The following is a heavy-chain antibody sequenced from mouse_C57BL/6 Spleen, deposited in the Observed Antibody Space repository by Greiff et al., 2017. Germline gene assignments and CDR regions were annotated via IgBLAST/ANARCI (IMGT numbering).Heavy chain of an antibody. V-gene: IGHV5-4*01. CDR3: ARDGFDYLYAMDY. CDR2: SSAGGIYT. CDR1: GFTFSSYA. J-gene: IGHJ4*01. D-gene: IGHD2-4*01. Sequence: EVQGVESGGGLVKPGGSLKLSCAASGFTFSSYAMSWVRQTPEKRLEWVATSSAGGIYTYYPDNVKGRFTISRDNAKNNLYLQMSHLKSEDTAMYDCARDGFDYLYAMDYWGQGTSVTVPS.